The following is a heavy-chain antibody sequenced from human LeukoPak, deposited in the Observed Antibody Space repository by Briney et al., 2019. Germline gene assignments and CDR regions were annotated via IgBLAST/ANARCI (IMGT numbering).Heavy chain of an antibody. J-gene: IGHJ6*02. CDR2: ISSTSSHT. D-gene: IGHD1-26*01. V-gene: IGHV3-11*06. Sequence: GGSLRLSCAASGFTFSDSYMSWIRQAAGKGLEWVSYISSTSSHTNYADSVKGRFTISRDNAKKSLYLQMNSLRAEDTAVYYCARVGATTSLYPMDVWGQGTTVTVSS. CDR1: GFTFSDSY. CDR3: ARVGATTSLYPMDV.